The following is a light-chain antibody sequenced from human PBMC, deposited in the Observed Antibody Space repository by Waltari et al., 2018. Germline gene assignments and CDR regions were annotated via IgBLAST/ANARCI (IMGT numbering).Light chain of an antibody. Sequence: EIVMTQSPATLSVSPGESATLPCRASQSVSSNLAWYQQKPGQAPRLLIYGASTRATGVPARFSGSGSGTDFTLTISGLQSEDYAVYFCHQHNSWPPLSFGGGTKVEIK. CDR1: QSVSSN. J-gene: IGKJ4*01. CDR2: GAS. CDR3: HQHNSWPPLS. V-gene: IGKV3-15*01.